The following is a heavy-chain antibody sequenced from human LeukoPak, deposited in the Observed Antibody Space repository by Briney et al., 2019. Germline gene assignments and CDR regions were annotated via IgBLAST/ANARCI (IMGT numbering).Heavy chain of an antibody. CDR1: GFASTNNW. V-gene: IGHV3-7*05. Sequence: GGSLRLSCAASGFASTNNWMTWIRQAPGKGLEWVANIKDDGSDKYYVDSVKGRFTISRDNAQNSVFLQMNSLRVDDTAVYYCARGRAVGCWGRGTLVTVSS. D-gene: IGHD2-15*01. CDR2: IKDDGSDK. J-gene: IGHJ4*02. CDR3: ARGRAVGC.